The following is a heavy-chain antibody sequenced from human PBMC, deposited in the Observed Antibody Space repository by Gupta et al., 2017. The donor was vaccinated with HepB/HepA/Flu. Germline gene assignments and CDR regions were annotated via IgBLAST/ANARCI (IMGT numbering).Heavy chain of an antibody. Sequence: GGVVRRGESLRLTWAAFGVTFDDYGLSWVRQPPGKGLEWVSGFNWKGGSTGYADSVKGRFAISRDNAKNSLYLQMNSLRAEDTAFYYCARDRYCSGGSCPVHYFDYWGQGILVTVSS. CDR2: FNWKGGST. J-gene: IGHJ4*02. V-gene: IGHV3-20*04. CDR1: GVTFDDYG. CDR3: ARDRYCSGGSCPVHYFDY. D-gene: IGHD2-15*01.